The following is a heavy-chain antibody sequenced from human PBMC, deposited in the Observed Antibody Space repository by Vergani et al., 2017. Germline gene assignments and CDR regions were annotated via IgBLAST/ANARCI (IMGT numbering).Heavy chain of an antibody. Sequence: EVQLVESGGGLVKPGGSLRLSCSASGFTFSSYAMHWVRQAPGKGLEYVSAISSNGGSTYYADSVKGRFTISRDNSKNTLYLQMSSLRAEDTAVYYCVKGSVATVDAFDIWGQGTMVTVSS. CDR3: VKGSVATVDAFDI. D-gene: IGHD5-12*01. CDR1: GFTFSSYA. CDR2: ISSNGGST. V-gene: IGHV3-64D*09. J-gene: IGHJ3*02.